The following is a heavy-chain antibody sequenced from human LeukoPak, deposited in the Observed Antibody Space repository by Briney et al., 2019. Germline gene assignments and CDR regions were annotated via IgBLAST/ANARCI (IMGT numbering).Heavy chain of an antibody. J-gene: IGHJ3*02. CDR3: AKRKTEEYSRSSGAFDI. CDR1: GFTFNKYW. V-gene: IGHV3-23*01. CDR2: IGGSGDTT. Sequence: GGSLRLSCAASGFTFNKYWMCWVRQAPGKGLEWVSGIGGSGDTTYYADSVKGRFTISRDNSKNTLYLQMNSLRAEDTAVYYCAKRKTEEYSRSSGAFDIWGRGTMVTVSS. D-gene: IGHD6-6*01.